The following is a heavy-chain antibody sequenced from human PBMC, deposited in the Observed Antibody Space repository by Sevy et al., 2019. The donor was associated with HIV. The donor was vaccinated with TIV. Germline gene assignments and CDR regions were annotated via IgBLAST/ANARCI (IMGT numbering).Heavy chain of an antibody. CDR1: EFRFSDFA. J-gene: IGHJ6*02. V-gene: IGHV3-30*03. CDR3: ARVKVPVASGRMPYYYYYGLDV. D-gene: IGHD6-19*01. Sequence: GGSLRLSCAASEFRFSDFAMHWVRQAPGKGLEWVAFISYDGKRTKYADSVKGRFTVSRDNSDKRFYVQMNSLRVEDAAIYYCARVKVPVASGRMPYYYYYGLDVWGLGTTVTVSS. CDR2: ISYDGKRT.